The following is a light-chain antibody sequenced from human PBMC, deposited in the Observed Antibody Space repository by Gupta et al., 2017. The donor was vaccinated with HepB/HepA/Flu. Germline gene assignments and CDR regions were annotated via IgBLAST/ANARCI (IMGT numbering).Light chain of an antibody. CDR2: ETN. V-gene: IGLV7-46*01. CDR3: SLCYTGGRVV. CDR1: TGTATSGLY. J-gene: IGLJ2*01. Sequence: EPSLTVSPGGTVTLTGGSSTGTATSGLYPYWLQQKPGQAPRTLIFETNKTHSLTPARFSGSLLGAKAVLTLSSAPFEEEAEYYCSLCYTGGRVVFGGGTKLTVL.